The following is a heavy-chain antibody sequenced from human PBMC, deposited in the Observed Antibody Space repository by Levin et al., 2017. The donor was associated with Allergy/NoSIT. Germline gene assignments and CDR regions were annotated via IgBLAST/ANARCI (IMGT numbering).Heavy chain of an antibody. CDR1: GFTFSSYA. CDR2: ISSDGSNK. V-gene: IGHV3-30*04. Sequence: GESLKISCAASGFTFSSYAMHWVRQAPGKGLEWVAVISSDGSNKYYADSVKGRFTISRDNSKNTLYLQMNSLRAEDTAVYYCARDMGRSSRLQPYYYYYGMDVWGQGTTVTVSS. D-gene: IGHD4-11*01. J-gene: IGHJ6*02. CDR3: ARDMGRSSRLQPYYYYYGMDV.